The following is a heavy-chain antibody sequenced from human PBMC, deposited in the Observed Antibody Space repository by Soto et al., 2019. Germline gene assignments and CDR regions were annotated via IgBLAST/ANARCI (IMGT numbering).Heavy chain of an antibody. CDR3: ARLVAAGEFDY. D-gene: IGHD7-27*01. J-gene: IGHJ4*02. Sequence: GGSLRLSCSASGFTLSSYWMSWVRQAPGKGLEWVANIKQDGSEKYCVDSVKGRFTISRDNAKNSLYLQMNSLRPEDTAVYYCARLVAAGEFDYWGQGTLVTVSS. CDR1: GFTLSSYW. CDR2: IKQDGSEK. V-gene: IGHV3-7*03.